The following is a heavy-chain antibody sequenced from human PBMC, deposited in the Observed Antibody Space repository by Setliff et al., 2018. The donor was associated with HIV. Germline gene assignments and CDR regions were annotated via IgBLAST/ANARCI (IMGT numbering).Heavy chain of an antibody. D-gene: IGHD3-22*01. CDR3: ARARRDSYDRGRRNHYYIDV. CDR1: GYTFSSND. V-gene: IGHV1-8*01. Sequence: GASVKVSCKASGYTFSSNDINWVRKATGQGLEWMGWMNPNSGNTGYAQKFQGRVTMTRDTSISTAYMELNNLKFEDTAGYYCARARRDSYDRGRRNHYYIDVWGKGTTVTVSS. J-gene: IGHJ6*03. CDR2: MNPNSGNT.